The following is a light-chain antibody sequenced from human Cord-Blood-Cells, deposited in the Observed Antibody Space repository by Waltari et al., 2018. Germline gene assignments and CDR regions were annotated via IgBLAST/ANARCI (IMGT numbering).Light chain of an antibody. V-gene: IGLV1-44*01. CDR2: SNN. Sequence: QSVLTQPPSASGTPGQRVTISCSGSSSNIGSNTVNWYQQLPGTAPKLLIYSNNQRPPGGPDRFSGSKSGTYAALAISGLQAEDEADYYCGAWDDSLNGWVFGGGTKLTVL. CDR3: GAWDDSLNGWV. J-gene: IGLJ3*02. CDR1: SSNIGSNT.